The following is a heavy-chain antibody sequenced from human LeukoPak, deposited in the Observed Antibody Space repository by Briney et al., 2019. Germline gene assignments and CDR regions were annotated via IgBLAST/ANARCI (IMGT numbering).Heavy chain of an antibody. J-gene: IGHJ4*02. V-gene: IGHV3-30*02. Sequence: GGSLRLSCAASGLTFSYYGMHWVRQAPGKGLEWVAFIRYDESKKFYGDSVKGRFTISRDNSKNTLYLQMNSLRTEDTAVYYCAKSHLPNAYSGTYYCDYWGQGALVTVSS. D-gene: IGHD1-26*01. CDR1: GLTFSYYG. CDR3: AKSHLPNAYSGTYYCDY. CDR2: IRYDESKK.